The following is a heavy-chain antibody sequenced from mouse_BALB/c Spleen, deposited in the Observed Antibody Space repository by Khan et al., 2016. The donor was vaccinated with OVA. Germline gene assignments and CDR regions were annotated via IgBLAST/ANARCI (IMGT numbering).Heavy chain of an antibody. D-gene: IGHD2-10*01. CDR1: GYTFTNYG. CDR2: INTYTGEP. J-gene: IGHJ4*01. V-gene: IGHV9-3-1*01. CDR3: ARPPYLSYTLDY. Sequence: QIQLVQSGPELKKPGETVKISCKASGYTFTNYGMNWVKQSPGKALKWMGWINTYTGEPTYADDFKGRFAFSLETSASTAYLQINNLKNEDTETYFCARPPYLSYTLDYWGQGTSVNVSS.